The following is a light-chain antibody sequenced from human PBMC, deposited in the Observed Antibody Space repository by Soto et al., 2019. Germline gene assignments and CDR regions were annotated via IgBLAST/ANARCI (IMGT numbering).Light chain of an antibody. CDR3: QQSYNIPLT. V-gene: IGKV1-39*01. CDR1: QNINQN. Sequence: DIQMTQSPSSLSASVGDRVTLSCRASQNINQNLNWYQQRPVKAPKLLIFGTSSLQTGVPSRFSASGSGTDFTRTISSLQPEDFATYYCQQSYNIPLTFGGGTKVYVK. J-gene: IGKJ4*01. CDR2: GTS.